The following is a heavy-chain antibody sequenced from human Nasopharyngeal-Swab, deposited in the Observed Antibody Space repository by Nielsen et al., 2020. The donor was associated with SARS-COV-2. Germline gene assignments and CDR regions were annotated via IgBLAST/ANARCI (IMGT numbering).Heavy chain of an antibody. CDR1: GGSISSSSYY. CDR2: IYYSGIT. V-gene: IGHV4-39*01. Sequence: SATLSLTCTVSGGSISSSSYYWGWLRQPPGKGLAWIGSIYYSGITYYNPSLKSRVTISVDTSKNQFSLKLSSVTAADTAVYYCARPRADYYDSSGYWGQGTLVTVSS. CDR3: ARPRADYYDSSGY. J-gene: IGHJ4*02. D-gene: IGHD3-22*01.